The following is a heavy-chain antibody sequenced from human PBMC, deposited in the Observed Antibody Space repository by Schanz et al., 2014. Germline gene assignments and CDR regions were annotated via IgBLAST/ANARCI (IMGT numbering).Heavy chain of an antibody. CDR1: GFTFSSYG. CDR2: ISYDGSNK. D-gene: IGHD4-17*01. J-gene: IGHJ4*02. V-gene: IGHV3-30*19. Sequence: QVQLVESGGGVVQFGRSLRLSCVASGFTFSSYGMHWVRQAPGKGLEWVAVISYDGSNKYYADSVKGRFTISRDRFQNTLYLRMSSLRAEDTAVYYCARPRFDYGEVDYWGQGTLVTVSS. CDR3: ARPRFDYGEVDY.